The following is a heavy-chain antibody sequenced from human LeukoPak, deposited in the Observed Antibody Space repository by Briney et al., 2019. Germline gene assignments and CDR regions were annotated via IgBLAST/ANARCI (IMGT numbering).Heavy chain of an antibody. CDR3: ARDSDYDILTGYSYYFDY. J-gene: IGHJ4*02. Sequence: GGSLRLSCAASGFTFSSYSMNWVRQAPGKGLEWVSSISSSSSYIYYADSVKGRFTISRDNAKNSLYLQMNSLRAEDTAVYYCARDSDYDILTGYSYYFDYWGQGTLVTVSS. CDR1: GFTFSSYS. D-gene: IGHD3-9*01. V-gene: IGHV3-21*01. CDR2: ISSSSSYI.